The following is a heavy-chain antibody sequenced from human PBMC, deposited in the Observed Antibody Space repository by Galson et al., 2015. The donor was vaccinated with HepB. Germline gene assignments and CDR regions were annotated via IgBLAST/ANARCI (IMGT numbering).Heavy chain of an antibody. CDR3: ARGTSGSSAYSWLAP. J-gene: IGHJ5*02. CDR2: ISAYNGNT. D-gene: IGHD3-22*01. CDR1: GYTFTSYG. V-gene: IGHV1-18*01. Sequence: SVKVSCKASGYTFTSYGISWVRQAPGQGLEWMAWISAYNGNTNYAQKVQGRVTMTTDTSTNTAYMELRSLRYDDTAVYYCARGTSGSSAYSWLAPWGQGTLVTVSS.